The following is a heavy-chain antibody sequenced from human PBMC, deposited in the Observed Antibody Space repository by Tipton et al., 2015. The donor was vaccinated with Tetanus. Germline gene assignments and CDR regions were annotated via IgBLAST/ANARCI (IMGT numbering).Heavy chain of an antibody. CDR2: VFYSGST. J-gene: IGHJ3*02. D-gene: IGHD3-16*01. CDR1: GGSISSYY. V-gene: IGHV4-59*01. CDR3: ARSGGRRYAFDI. Sequence: TLSLTCTLSGGSISSYYWSWVRQPPGKGLEWLGYVFYSGSTELNPSLQSRVTISVDTSNNLFSLKLTSVTTADTAVYYCARSGGRRYAFDIWGQGTMVTVSS.